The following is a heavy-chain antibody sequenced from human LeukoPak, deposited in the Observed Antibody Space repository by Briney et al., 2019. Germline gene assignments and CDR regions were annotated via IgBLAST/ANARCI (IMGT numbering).Heavy chain of an antibody. CDR3: ARRHYYDSSGFHAFDI. D-gene: IGHD3-22*01. CDR1: GYTLTSYG. CDR2: ISAYNGNT. Sequence: GSVKVSCKASGYTLTSYGISSVRQAPGQGLEWMGWISAYNGNTNYAQKFQGRVTLTADKSTSTAYMELSSLRSEDTAVYYCARRHYYDSSGFHAFDIWGQGTMVTVSS. J-gene: IGHJ3*02. V-gene: IGHV1-18*01.